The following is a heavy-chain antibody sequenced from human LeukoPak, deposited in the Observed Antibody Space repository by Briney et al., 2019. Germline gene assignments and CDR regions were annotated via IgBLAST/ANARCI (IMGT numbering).Heavy chain of an antibody. Sequence: ASVKVSCKASGYTFTNYGINWVRQAPGQRPEWMGWFSTYNGDTKYAQKLKGRVTLTADTLTSTAYMELRTLISDDTATYYCAIGQGVITWGGADVYDVWGQGTAVIVSS. D-gene: IGHD3-16*01. V-gene: IGHV1-18*01. CDR1: GYTFTNYG. CDR2: FSTYNGDT. J-gene: IGHJ3*01. CDR3: AIGQGVITWGGADVYDV.